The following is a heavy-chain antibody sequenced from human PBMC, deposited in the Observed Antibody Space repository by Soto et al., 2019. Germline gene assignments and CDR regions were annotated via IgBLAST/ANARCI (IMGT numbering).Heavy chain of an antibody. CDR3: ATSYGSGYRAFDY. V-gene: IGHV1-69*02. Sequence: QVQLVQSGAELKKPGSSVKVSCKASGDTFSFYTINWVRQAPGLGLEWMGRVNPILSMSNYAQKFQGRVTMTADKSTSPAYMELRSLSSEDTAFYYCATSYGSGYRAFDYWGQGALVTVSS. J-gene: IGHJ4*02. CDR2: VNPILSMS. D-gene: IGHD3-10*01. CDR1: GDTFSFYT.